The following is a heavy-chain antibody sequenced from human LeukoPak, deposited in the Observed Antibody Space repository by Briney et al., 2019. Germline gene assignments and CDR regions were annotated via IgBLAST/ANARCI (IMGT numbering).Heavy chain of an antibody. D-gene: IGHD4-11*01. J-gene: IGHJ4*02. CDR2: ISSSSSTI. CDR1: GFTFSSYS. Sequence: GGSLRLSCAASGFTFSSYSMNWVRQAPGKGLEWVSYISSSSSTIYYADSVKGRFTISRDNAKNSLYLQMNSLRAEDTAVYYCARDIDYSNSYWGQGTLVTVSS. V-gene: IGHV3-48*01. CDR3: ARDIDYSNSY.